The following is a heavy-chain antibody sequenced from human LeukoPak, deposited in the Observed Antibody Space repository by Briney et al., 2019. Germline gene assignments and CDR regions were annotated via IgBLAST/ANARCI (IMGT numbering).Heavy chain of an antibody. Sequence: PGGSLRLSCAASGFTFSSYSMNRVRQAPGKGLEWVSSISSSSSYIYYADSVKGRFTISRDNAKNPLYLQMNSLRAEDTAVYYCARASIAAAGTVFDPWGQGTLVTVSS. CDR1: GFTFSSYS. CDR2: ISSSSSYI. J-gene: IGHJ5*02. CDR3: ARASIAAAGTVFDP. V-gene: IGHV3-21*01. D-gene: IGHD6-13*01.